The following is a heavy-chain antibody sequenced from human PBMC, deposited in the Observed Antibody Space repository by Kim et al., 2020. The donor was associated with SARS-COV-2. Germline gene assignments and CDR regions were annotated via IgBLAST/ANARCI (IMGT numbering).Heavy chain of an antibody. CDR3: ARGYGSGTNY. D-gene: IGHD3-10*01. J-gene: IGHJ4*02. Sequence: RRTAYADCVKVRFTIARDNAKNTLYLQMNSLRLEDTAVYYCARGYGSGTNYWGQGPLVTVST. CDR2: RRT. V-gene: IGHV3-74*01.